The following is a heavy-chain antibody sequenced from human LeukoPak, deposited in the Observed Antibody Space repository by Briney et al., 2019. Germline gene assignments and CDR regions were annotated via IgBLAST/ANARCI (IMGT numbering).Heavy chain of an antibody. CDR2: IWYDGSNK. J-gene: IGHJ4*02. CDR3: ARIIAVAGTGDY. D-gene: IGHD6-19*01. Sequence: HTGGSLRLSCAASGFTFSSYGMHWVRQAPGKGLEWVAVIWYDGSNKYYADSVKGRFTISRDNSKNTLYLQMNSLRAEDTAVYYCARIIAVAGTGDYWGQGTLVTVSS. V-gene: IGHV3-33*01. CDR1: GFTFSSYG.